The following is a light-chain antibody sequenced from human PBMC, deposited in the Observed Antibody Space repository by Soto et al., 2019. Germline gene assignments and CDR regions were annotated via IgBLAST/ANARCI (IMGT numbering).Light chain of an antibody. CDR2: WAS. V-gene: IGKV4-1*01. J-gene: IGKJ4*01. CDR3: QQYYSTPLT. CDR1: QSVLYSSNNKNY. Sequence: DIVMTQSPDSLAVSLGERATINCKSSQSVLYSSNNKNYLAWFQQNPGQPPKLLIYWASNRESGVPDRFSGSGSGTDFTLSISSLQAEDAAVYYCQQYYSTPLTFGGGTKLEIK.